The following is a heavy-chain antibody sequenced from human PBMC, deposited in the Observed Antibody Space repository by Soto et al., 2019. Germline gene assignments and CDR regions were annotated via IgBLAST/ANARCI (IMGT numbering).Heavy chain of an antibody. CDR3: AREEGTELDF. J-gene: IGHJ4*02. CDR2: INPKNGCT. V-gene: IGHV1-2*02. D-gene: IGHD1-7*01. CDR1: GYTFTDAY. Sequence: QVRLVQSGAEVKKPGASVKVTCKPSGYTFTDAYIHWVRQAPGQGLEWLGWINPKNGCTNYAQKFQGRVTMTRDTSSSTAFMELSSLNSNDTAVYYCAREEGTELDFWGQGTLVTVSS.